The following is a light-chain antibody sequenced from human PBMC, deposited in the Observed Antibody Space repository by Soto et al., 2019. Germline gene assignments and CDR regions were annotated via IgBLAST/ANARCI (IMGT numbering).Light chain of an antibody. J-gene: IGKJ4*01. CDR1: QSVSRW. CDR3: QQDSSYSLPT. V-gene: IGKV1-5*01. Sequence: DIQMTQSPSILSACVGDSVTITCRASQSVSRWFAWYQQKPGKAPKLLIYDPASLNSGVPSRFSGSQSGTEFTLTITSLLPDDFAAYFCQQDSSYSLPTFGGGPKVDVK. CDR2: DPA.